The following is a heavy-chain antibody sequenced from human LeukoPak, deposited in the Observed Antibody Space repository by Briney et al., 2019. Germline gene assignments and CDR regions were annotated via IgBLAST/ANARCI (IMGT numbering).Heavy chain of an antibody. CDR1: GFTFSSYA. Sequence: GGSLRLSCSAPGFTFSSYAMHWVRRAPGKGLEYVSAISSNGGSTYYADSVKGRFTISRDNSKNTLYLQMSSLRAEDTAVYYCVKDLVGTGDWGNYWGQGTLVTVSS. J-gene: IGHJ4*02. V-gene: IGHV3-64D*06. CDR3: VKDLVGTGDWGNY. CDR2: ISSNGGST. D-gene: IGHD7-27*01.